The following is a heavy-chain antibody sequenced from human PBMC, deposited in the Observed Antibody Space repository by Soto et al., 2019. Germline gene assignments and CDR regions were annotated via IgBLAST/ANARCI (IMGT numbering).Heavy chain of an antibody. V-gene: IGHV1-69*02. J-gene: IGHJ4*02. D-gene: IGHD3-10*01. CDR1: GGTFSSYI. Sequence: QVQLVQSGAEVKKPGSSVKVSWKASGGTFSSYIISWVRQAPGQGLEWMGRIIPILGIANYAQKFQGRVTITADKSTSTAYMELSSLRSEDTAVYYCATPFGSSGNWGQGTLVTVSS. CDR2: IIPILGIA. CDR3: ATPFGSSGN.